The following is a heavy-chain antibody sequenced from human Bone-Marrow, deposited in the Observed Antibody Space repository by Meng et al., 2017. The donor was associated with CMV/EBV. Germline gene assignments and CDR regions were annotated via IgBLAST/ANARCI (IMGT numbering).Heavy chain of an antibody. CDR1: GFTFSSYA. Sequence: ETLSLTCAASGFTFSSYAMGWVRQAPGKGLEWVSAIRGSGDATYYADSVKGRFTISRDNAKNSLYLQMNSLRAEDTAVYYCARDLEGFLPAAIIYHGMDVWGQGTTVTVSS. CDR2: IRGSGDAT. CDR3: ARDLEGFLPAAIIYHGMDV. V-gene: IGHV3-23*01. D-gene: IGHD2-2*01. J-gene: IGHJ6*02.